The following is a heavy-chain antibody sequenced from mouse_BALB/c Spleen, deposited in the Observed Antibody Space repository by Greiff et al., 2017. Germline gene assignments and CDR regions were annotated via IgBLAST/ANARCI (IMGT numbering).Heavy chain of an antibody. V-gene: IGHV1-54*01. J-gene: IGHJ4*01. D-gene: IGHD1-1*01. Sequence: VQLQQSGAELVRPGTSVKVSCKASGYAFTNYLIEWVKQRPGQGLEWIGVINPGSGGTNYNEKFKGKATLTADKSSSTAYMQRSGLTSDDSAVYFCAGAGGSSYVYYYAMDYWGQGTSVTVSA. CDR2: INPGSGGT. CDR3: AGAGGSSYVYYYAMDY. CDR1: GYAFTNYL.